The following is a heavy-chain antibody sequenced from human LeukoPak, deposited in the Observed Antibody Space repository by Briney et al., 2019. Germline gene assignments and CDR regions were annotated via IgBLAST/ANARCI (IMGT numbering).Heavy chain of an antibody. V-gene: IGHV3-48*01. J-gene: IGHJ4*02. CDR1: GFTFSSYS. CDR2: ISSSSSTI. CDR3: AKRGYSSGWSPAYYFDY. D-gene: IGHD6-19*01. Sequence: PGGSLRLSCAASGFTFSSYSMNWVRQAPGKGLEWVSYISSSSSTIYYADSVKGRFTISRDNSKNTLYLQMNSLRAEDTAVYYCAKRGYSSGWSPAYYFDYWGQGTLVTVSS.